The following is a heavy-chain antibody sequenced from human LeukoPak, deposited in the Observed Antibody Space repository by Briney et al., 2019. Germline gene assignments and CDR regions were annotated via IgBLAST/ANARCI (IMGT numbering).Heavy chain of an antibody. V-gene: IGHV4-39*07. D-gene: IGHD3-10*01. Sequence: MSSETLSLTCTVSGVSISSSSYYWGWIRQAPGKGLEWVGSIFYSGSTYSNPSLKSRVTISVDTSKNQFSLKPSSVTAADTAVYYCARDLSSDTRWSYGDAFDIWGQGTMVTVSS. CDR2: IFYSGST. CDR1: GVSISSSSYY. CDR3: ARDLSSDTRWSYGDAFDI. J-gene: IGHJ3*02.